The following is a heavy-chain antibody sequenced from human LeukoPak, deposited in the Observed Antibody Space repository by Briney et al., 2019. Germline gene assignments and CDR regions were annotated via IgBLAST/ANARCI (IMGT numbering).Heavy chain of an antibody. J-gene: IGHJ5*02. D-gene: IGHD3-10*01. CDR2: ISGSGGST. Sequence: GGSLRLSCAASGFTFSSYAMSWVRQAPGKGLEWVSAISGSGGSTYYADSVKGRFTISRDNSKNTLYLQMNSLSAEDTAVYYCAKNPSGSGRFDPWGQGTLVTVSS. CDR3: AKNPSGSGRFDP. CDR1: GFTFSSYA. V-gene: IGHV3-23*01.